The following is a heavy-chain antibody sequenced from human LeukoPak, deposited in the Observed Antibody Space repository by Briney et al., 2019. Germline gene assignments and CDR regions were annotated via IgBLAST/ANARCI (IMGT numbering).Heavy chain of an antibody. CDR1: WFSVGNNY. CDR3: TDAVAV. D-gene: IGHD4-23*01. CDR2: IYTDGST. V-gene: IGHV3-53*05. J-gene: IGHJ4*02. Sequence: GGSLRLSCSASWFSVGNNYVTWVRQPPGKGLEWVSVIYTDGSTYYADSVKGRFIISRDSSKNTLYLQMNSLRAEDTAVYYCTDAVAVWGQGTLVTVSS.